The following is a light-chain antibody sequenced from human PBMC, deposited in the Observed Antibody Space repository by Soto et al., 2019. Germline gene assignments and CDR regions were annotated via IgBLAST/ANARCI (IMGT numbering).Light chain of an antibody. Sequence: QSALTQPPSASGSPGQSVTISCTGTSSDVGAYNYVSWYQQHPGKAPKVMIYEVNKRPSGVLHRFSGYKSGNTDALTLSGYEAEDEGDYYCSSYAGSDHYVFGTGTKLTVL. CDR2: EVN. CDR3: SSYAGSDHYV. V-gene: IGLV2-8*01. CDR1: SSDVGAYNY. J-gene: IGLJ1*01.